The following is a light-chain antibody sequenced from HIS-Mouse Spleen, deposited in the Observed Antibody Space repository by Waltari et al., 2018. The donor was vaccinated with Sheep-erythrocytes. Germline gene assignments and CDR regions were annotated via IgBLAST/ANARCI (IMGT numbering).Light chain of an antibody. V-gene: IGLV3-10*01. J-gene: IGLJ2*01. Sequence: SYELTQPPSVSVSPGQTARITCSGDALPKKYAYGYQQKSGQAPVLVIYEDSKRPSGIPEGFSGSSSGTMAPLTISGAQAMDEADYYCQAWDSSTGVVFGGGTKLTVL. CDR2: EDS. CDR3: QAWDSSTGVV. CDR1: ALPKKY.